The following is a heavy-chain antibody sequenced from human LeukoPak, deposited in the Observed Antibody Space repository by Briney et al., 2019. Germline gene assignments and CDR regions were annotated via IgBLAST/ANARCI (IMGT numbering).Heavy chain of an antibody. CDR1: GFTFDDYA. D-gene: IGHD3-3*01. J-gene: IGHJ4*02. V-gene: IGHV3-9*01. Sequence: GGSLRLSCAASGFTFDDYARHWVRQAPGKGLEGVSGISWNSGSIGYADSVKGRFTISRDNAKNSLYLQMNSLRAEDTALYYCAKNLHPFWSGPAGGWGQGTLVTVSS. CDR3: AKNLHPFWSGPAGG. CDR2: ISWNSGSI.